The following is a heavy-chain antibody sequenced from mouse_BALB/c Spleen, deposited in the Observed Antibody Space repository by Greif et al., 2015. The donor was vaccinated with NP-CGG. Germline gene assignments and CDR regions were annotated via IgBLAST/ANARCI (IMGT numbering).Heavy chain of an antibody. CDR3: TRDAMDY. Sequence: VKLMESGPELVKPGASVRIPCKASGYTFTSYYIHWVKQRPGQGLEWIGWIFPGNLNTKYNEKFKGKATLTADKSSSTAYMQLSSLTSEDSAVYFCTRDAMDYWGQGTSVTVSS. CDR1: GYTFTSYY. J-gene: IGHJ4*01. CDR2: IFPGNLNT. V-gene: IGHV1S56*01.